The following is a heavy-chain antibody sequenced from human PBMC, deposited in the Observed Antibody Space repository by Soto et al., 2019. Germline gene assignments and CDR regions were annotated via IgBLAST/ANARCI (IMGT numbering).Heavy chain of an antibody. V-gene: IGHV1-8*01. J-gene: IGHJ4*02. CDR3: ARDASTKAFEY. CDR2: LNPNSGNT. D-gene: IGHD5-12*01. Sequence: QVQLVQSGAEVKKPGASVNVSCTASGYTFTSYDINWVRQATGQGLEWMGWLNPNSGNTVYAHKFQGRVTMTRNTSIRTAYMELSSLRSEETAVYYCARDASTKAFEYWGQGTLVTVSS. CDR1: GYTFTSYD.